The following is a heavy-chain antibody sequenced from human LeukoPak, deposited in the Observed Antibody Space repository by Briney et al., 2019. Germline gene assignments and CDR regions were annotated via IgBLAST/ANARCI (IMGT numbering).Heavy chain of an antibody. J-gene: IGHJ4*02. CDR3: ARDLLGYCTSTTCPTRGFDY. Sequence: GASVKVSCKASGYTFTGYYMHWVRQAPGQGLEWMGWINPNSGGTNYAQKFQGRVTMTRDTSISTAYMELRRLRSDDTAVYYCARDLLGYCTSTTCPTRGFDYWGQGTLVTVSS. CDR2: INPNSGGT. V-gene: IGHV1-2*02. D-gene: IGHD2-2*01. CDR1: GYTFTGYY.